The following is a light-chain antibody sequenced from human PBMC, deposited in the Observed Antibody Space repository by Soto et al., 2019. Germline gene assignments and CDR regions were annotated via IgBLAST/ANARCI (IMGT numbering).Light chain of an antibody. CDR2: DAS. CDR3: QRYGGSPPYT. V-gene: IGKV3-20*01. J-gene: IGKJ2*01. CDR1: ENIYTSY. Sequence: VLTQSPGTLSLSPGARATLSCRASENIYTSYVAWFQQRPGQPPRLLIYDASSRAAGVPDRFIGSGSGTDFTLTISRLEPEDFALYYCQRYGGSPPYTFGQGTKVEIK.